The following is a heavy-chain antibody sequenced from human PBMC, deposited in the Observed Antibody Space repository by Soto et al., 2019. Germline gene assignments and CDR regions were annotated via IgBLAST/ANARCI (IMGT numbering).Heavy chain of an antibody. D-gene: IGHD2-15*01. J-gene: IGHJ4*02. CDR3: ARTRNGGSWAAWF. Sequence: SETLSLTCTVSGAPVTSGGYYWSWIRQPPGKGLEWIGFIIYNGATKYNPSLESRVTMSVDTSKNQFLLKLSSVTAADTAVYYCARTRNGGSWAAWFWGQGTLVTVSS. CDR1: GAPVTSGGYY. CDR2: IIYNGAT. V-gene: IGHV4-61*08.